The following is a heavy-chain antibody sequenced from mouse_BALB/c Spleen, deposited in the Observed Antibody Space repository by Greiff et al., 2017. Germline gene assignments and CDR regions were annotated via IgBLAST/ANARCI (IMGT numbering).Heavy chain of an antibody. J-gene: IGHJ3*01. V-gene: IGHV14-1*02. CDR2: IDPENGNT. D-gene: IGHD2-14*01. CDR3: ARSGVRRAWFAY. CDR1: GFNIKDYY. Sequence: EVQLLQSGAELVRPGALVKLSCKASGFNIKDYYMHWVKQRPEQGLEWIGWIDPENGNTIYDPKFQGKASITADTSSNTAYLQLSSLTAEDTAVYYCARSGVRRAWFAYWGQGTLVTVSA.